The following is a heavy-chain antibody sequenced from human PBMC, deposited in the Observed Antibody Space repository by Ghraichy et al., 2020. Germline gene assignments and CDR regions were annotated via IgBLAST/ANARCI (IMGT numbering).Heavy chain of an antibody. Sequence: SETLSLTCTVSGGSISSYYWSWIRQPPGKGLEWIGYIYTSGSTNYNPSLKSRVTISVDTSKNQFSLKLSSVTAADTAVYYCAAKDGNRYSGSYYGGLDHNWFDPWGQGTLVTVSS. CDR1: GGSISSYY. V-gene: IGHV4-4*09. CDR2: IYTSGST. CDR3: AAKDGNRYSGSYYGGLDHNWFDP. J-gene: IGHJ5*02. D-gene: IGHD1-26*01.